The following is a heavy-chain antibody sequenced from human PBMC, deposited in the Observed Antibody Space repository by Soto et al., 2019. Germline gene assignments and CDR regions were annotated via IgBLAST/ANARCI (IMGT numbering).Heavy chain of an antibody. CDR2: ISSSGSTI. CDR3: ARDFSLFNIVVVPAIDYYMDV. CDR1: VFTFSDYY. D-gene: IGHD2-2*01. V-gene: IGHV3-11*01. Sequence: PGGSLRLSCAASVFTFSDYYMSWIRQAPGKGLEWVTYISSSGSTIYYADSVKGRFTISRDNAKNSLYLQMNSLRAEDTAVYYCARDFSLFNIVVVPAIDYYMDVWGKGTTVTVSS. J-gene: IGHJ6*03.